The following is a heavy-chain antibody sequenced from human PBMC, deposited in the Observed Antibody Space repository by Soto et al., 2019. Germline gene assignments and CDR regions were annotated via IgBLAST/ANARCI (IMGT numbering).Heavy chain of an antibody. J-gene: IGHJ4*02. CDR1: GGSISSGNHY. Sequence: QVQLQESGPGLVKPSQTLSLTCTVSGGSISSGNHYWSLIRQPPGKGLEWIGFISYRGSTYYSTSIKSRVTISVDTSKSQFSLHLSFVTAADTAVYYCATMGTPATGLYFFDYWGQGSLVTVSS. CDR2: ISYRGST. CDR3: ATMGTPATGLYFFDY. V-gene: IGHV4-30-4*01. D-gene: IGHD2-15*01.